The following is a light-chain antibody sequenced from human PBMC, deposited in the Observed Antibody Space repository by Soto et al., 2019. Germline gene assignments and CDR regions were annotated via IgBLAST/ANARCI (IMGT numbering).Light chain of an antibody. Sequence: DIQMTQSTSTLSASVGDRVTITCRASQSIRGWLAWYQQKTGKAPKLLIYKASSLQSGVPSRFSGSGSETEFNLTISSLQPDDFATYFCQQYTTYPWTYGQVTKVAIK. V-gene: IGKV1-5*03. CDR2: KAS. J-gene: IGKJ1*01. CDR1: QSIRGW. CDR3: QQYTTYPWT.